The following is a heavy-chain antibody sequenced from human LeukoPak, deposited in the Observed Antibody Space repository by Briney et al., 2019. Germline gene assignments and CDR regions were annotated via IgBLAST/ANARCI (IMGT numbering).Heavy chain of an antibody. V-gene: IGHV3-74*01. J-gene: IGHJ4*02. CDR3: ASPYSGGYWDFDY. D-gene: IGHD1-26*01. CDR1: GFTFSNYW. CDR2: INSDGSTT. Sequence: SGGSLRLSCAASGFTFSNYWMHWVRQGPGRGLVWVSRINSDGSTTQYADSVRGRFTISRDNAKNSLYLQMNRLRAEDTAVYYCASPYSGGYWDFDYWGQGTLVTVSS.